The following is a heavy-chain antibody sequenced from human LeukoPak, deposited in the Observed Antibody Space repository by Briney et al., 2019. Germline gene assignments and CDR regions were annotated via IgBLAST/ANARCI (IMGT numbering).Heavy chain of an antibody. J-gene: IGHJ4*02. CDR3: ASGFSGGGSNY. V-gene: IGHV3-48*01. D-gene: IGHD2/OR15-2a*01. CDR1: GFTFSSYS. CDR2: ISSSSSTI. Sequence: GGSLRLSCTASGFTFSSYSMNWVRQAPGKGLEWVSYISSSSSTIYYADSVKGRFTISRDNAKNSLYLQMNSLRAEDTAVYYCASGFSGGGSNYWGQGTLVTVSS.